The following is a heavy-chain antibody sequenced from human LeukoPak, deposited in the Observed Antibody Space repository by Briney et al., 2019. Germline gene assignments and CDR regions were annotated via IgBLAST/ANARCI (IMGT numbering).Heavy chain of an antibody. CDR1: GSSFTSYW. V-gene: IGHV5-51*04. Sequence: GESLKISCKRSGSSFTSYWIGWVRQLPGKGLEWMGIIYPGDSDTRYSTSFQGQVTITADKPISTAYLQWSSLKASDTAMYYCARLYSGYSSSWVYWGQGTLVTVSS. CDR2: IYPGDSDT. J-gene: IGHJ4*02. CDR3: ARLYSGYSSSWVY. D-gene: IGHD6-13*01.